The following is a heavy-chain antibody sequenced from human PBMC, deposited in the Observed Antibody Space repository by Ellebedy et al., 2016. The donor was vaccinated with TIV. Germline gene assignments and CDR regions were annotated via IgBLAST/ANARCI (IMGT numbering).Heavy chain of an antibody. Sequence: ASVKVSCXASGYTFTSYGISWVRQAPGKGLEWMGGFDPEDGETIYAQKFQGRVTMTEDTSTDTAYMELSSLRSEDTAVYYCATGVIMDWNYALNLWGQGTLVTVSS. CDR1: GYTFTSYG. D-gene: IGHD1-7*01. V-gene: IGHV1-24*01. CDR2: FDPEDGET. J-gene: IGHJ4*02. CDR3: ATGVIMDWNYALNL.